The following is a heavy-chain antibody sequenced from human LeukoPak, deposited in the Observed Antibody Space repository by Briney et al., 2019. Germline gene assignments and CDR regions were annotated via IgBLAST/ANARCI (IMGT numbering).Heavy chain of an antibody. D-gene: IGHD3-9*01. CDR3: AREQDILTGYALGSWFDP. V-gene: IGHV1-18*01. J-gene: IGHJ5*02. CDR2: ISAYNGNT. CDR1: GYTFTSYG. Sequence: ASVKVSCEASGYTFTSYGISWVRQAPGQGLEWMGWISAYNGNTNYAQELQGRVTMTTDTSTSTAYMELRSLRSDDTAVYYCAREQDILTGYALGSWFDPWGQGTLVTVSS.